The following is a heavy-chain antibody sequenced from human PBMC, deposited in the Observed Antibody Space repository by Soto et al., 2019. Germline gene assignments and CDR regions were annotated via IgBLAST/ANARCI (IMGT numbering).Heavy chain of an antibody. Sequence: VQLVESGGGLVKPGGSLRLSCAASGFTFSNAWMSWVRQAPGKGLEWVGRIKSKTDGGTTDYAAPVKGRFTISRDDSKNTLYLQMNSLKTEDTAVYYCTTQYSSGWYVAFDIWGQGTMVTVSS. CDR3: TTQYSSGWYVAFDI. D-gene: IGHD6-19*01. CDR1: GFTFSNAW. CDR2: IKSKTDGGTT. J-gene: IGHJ3*02. V-gene: IGHV3-15*01.